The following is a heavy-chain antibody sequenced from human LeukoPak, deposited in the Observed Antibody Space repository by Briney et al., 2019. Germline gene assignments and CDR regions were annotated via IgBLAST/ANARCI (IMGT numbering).Heavy chain of an antibody. CDR3: ARDGGLHTNFDY. V-gene: IGHV3-7*01. Sequence: GGSLRLFYSASGFSLRNYLVVDVPEAPGKGGEGVANTKPGGSAEYYAHSVRGRFSTCRDNDNDLLYLQMNSLRAEDTAVYYCARDGGLHTNFDYWGQATLVTVSS. CDR2: TKPGGSAE. D-gene: IGHD2-15*01. J-gene: IGHJ4*02. CDR1: GFSLRNYL.